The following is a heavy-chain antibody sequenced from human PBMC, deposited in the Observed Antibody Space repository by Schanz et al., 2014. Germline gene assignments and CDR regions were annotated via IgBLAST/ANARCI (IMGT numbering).Heavy chain of an antibody. D-gene: IGHD6-13*01. CDR3: ASSGAGYSSSWDFDY. V-gene: IGHV1-46*01. J-gene: IGHJ4*02. Sequence: QVQLVQSGSELKKPGASVKVSCKASGYTFTSDSMHWVRQAPGQGLEWMGMINPSGGSTTYAQKLQGRVTMTTDTSTSTAYMDVSSLRSEDTAVYYCASSGAGYSSSWDFDYWGQGTLVTVSS. CDR2: INPSGGST. CDR1: GYTFTSDS.